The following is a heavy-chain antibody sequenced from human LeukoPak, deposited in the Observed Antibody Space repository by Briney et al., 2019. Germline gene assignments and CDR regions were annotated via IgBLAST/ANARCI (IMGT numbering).Heavy chain of an antibody. CDR2: ISAYNGNT. Sequence: ASVKVSCKASGYTFTSYGISWVRQAPGQGLEWMGWISAYNGNTNYAQKLQGRVTMTTDTSTSTAYMELRSLRSDDTAVYYCARDRADNYDFWSGYPGRYWGQGTLVTVSS. V-gene: IGHV1-18*01. CDR3: ARDRADNYDFWSGYPGRY. CDR1: GYTFTSYG. D-gene: IGHD3-3*01. J-gene: IGHJ4*02.